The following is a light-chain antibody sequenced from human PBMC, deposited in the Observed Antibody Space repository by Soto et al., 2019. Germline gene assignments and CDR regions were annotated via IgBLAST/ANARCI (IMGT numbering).Light chain of an antibody. CDR1: QSVSGNY. V-gene: IGKV3-20*01. Sequence: EIVLTQSPGTLSLSPGERATLSCRASQSVSGNYLAWYQQKPRQSPRLLIYGSSGRATGIPDRFSGSGSGTDFTLTITRVEPDDFAVYYCQQYGSSPPYTFGQGTKLEIK. J-gene: IGKJ2*01. CDR2: GSS. CDR3: QQYGSSPPYT.